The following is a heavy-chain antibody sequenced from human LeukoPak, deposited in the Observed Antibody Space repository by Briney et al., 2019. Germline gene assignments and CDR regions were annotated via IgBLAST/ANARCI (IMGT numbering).Heavy chain of an antibody. Sequence: GGSLRLSCAASGFTFSNYAMSWVRQAPGKGLEWVLAISGSGASTYYADSVKGRFTISRDNSKNTLYLQMNSLRAEDTAVYYCATHGKWLEYYFDYWGQGTLVTVSS. CDR2: ISGSGAST. CDR3: ATHGKWLEYYFDY. CDR1: GFTFSNYA. J-gene: IGHJ4*02. V-gene: IGHV3-23*01. D-gene: IGHD6-19*01.